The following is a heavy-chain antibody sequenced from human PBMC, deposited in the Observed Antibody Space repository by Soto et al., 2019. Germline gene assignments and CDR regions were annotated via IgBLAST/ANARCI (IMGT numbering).Heavy chain of an antibody. Sequence: QVQLVESGGGVVQPGRSLRLSCAASGFTFSSYGMHWVRQAPGKGLEWVAVISYDGSNKYYADSVKGRFTISRDNSKNTLYLQKNSLGAEGTAVYYWAKDQSKVPAATSSGGMDVWGQGTTVTVSS. J-gene: IGHJ6*02. CDR2: ISYDGSNK. CDR3: AKDQSKVPAATSSGGMDV. D-gene: IGHD2-2*01. CDR1: GFTFSSYG. V-gene: IGHV3-30*18.